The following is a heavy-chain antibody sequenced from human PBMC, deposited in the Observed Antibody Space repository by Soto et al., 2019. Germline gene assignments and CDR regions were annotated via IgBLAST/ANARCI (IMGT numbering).Heavy chain of an antibody. Sequence: QVQLQESGPGLVKPSQTLSLTCTVSGGSISSGGYYWSWIRQHPGKGLEWIGYIYYSGSTYYNPSLKSRVTTSVDTSKNQFSLKLSSVTAADTAVYYCARDLAYCSSTSCYTVGASDAFDIWGQGTMVTVSS. V-gene: IGHV4-31*03. CDR2: IYYSGST. CDR3: ARDLAYCSSTSCYTVGASDAFDI. D-gene: IGHD2-2*02. J-gene: IGHJ3*02. CDR1: GGSISSGGYY.